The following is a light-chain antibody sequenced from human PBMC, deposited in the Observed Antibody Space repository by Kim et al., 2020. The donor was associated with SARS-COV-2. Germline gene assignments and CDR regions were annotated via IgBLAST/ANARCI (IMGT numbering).Light chain of an antibody. CDR3: MQGTHWPYT. Sequence: DVVLTQSPLSLPVTLGQPASISCRSSQSVVHGDGETYLNWYQQRPGQSPRRLIYRVSIRDSGVPDRFSGSASGTEFTLTISRVEADDVGVYFCMQGTHWPYTFGQGTKLEI. J-gene: IGKJ2*01. V-gene: IGKV2-30*02. CDR1: QSVVHGDGETY. CDR2: RVS.